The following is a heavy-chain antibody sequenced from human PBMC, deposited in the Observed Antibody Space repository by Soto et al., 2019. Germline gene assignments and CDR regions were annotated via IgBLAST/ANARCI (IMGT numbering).Heavy chain of an antibody. Sequence: GGSLRLSCAASGFTFSSYAMHWVRQAPGKGLEWVAVISYDGSNKYYADSVKGRFTISRDNSKNTLYLQMNSLRAEDTAVYYCARDYQQLVRFTSPIWFDPWGQGTLVTVSS. J-gene: IGHJ5*02. CDR3: ARDYQQLVRFTSPIWFDP. D-gene: IGHD6-13*01. CDR1: GFTFSSYA. V-gene: IGHV3-30-3*01. CDR2: ISYDGSNK.